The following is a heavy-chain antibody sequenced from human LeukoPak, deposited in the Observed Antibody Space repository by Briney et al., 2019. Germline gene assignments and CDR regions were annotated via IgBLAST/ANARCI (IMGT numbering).Heavy chain of an antibody. CDR1: GGSISSYY. CDR3: ARGGSYYDILTGAYNWFDP. CDR2: IYTSGST. J-gene: IGHJ5*02. D-gene: IGHD3-9*01. Sequence: SETLSLTCTVSGGSISSYYWSWIRQPAGKGLEWIGRIYTSGSTNYNPSLKSRVTMSVDTSKNQFSLKLSSVTAADTAVYYCARGGSYYDILTGAYNWFDPWGQGTLVTVSS. V-gene: IGHV4-4*07.